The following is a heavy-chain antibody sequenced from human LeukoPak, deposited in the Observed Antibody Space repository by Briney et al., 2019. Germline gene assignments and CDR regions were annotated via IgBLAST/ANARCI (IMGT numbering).Heavy chain of an antibody. CDR3: ATFFSSGIFSY. CDR1: GFIFSSYW. V-gene: IGHV3-7*03. Sequence: GGSLRLSCAASGFIFSSYWMSWVRQAPGKGLEWVASIKEDGTETYFVDSVKGRFTISRDNAKNSLYLQMNSLRSEDTAVYYCATFFSSGIFSYWGQGTLVTVSS. CDR2: IKEDGTET. D-gene: IGHD2-15*01. J-gene: IGHJ4*02.